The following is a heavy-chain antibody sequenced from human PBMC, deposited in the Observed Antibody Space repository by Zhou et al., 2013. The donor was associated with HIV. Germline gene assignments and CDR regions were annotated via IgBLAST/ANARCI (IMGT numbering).Heavy chain of an antibody. Sequence: QVQLVQSGAEVKKPGSSVKVSCTTSGGMFVTYAISWVRQAPGQGLEWMGAIMPIFGSTDYAQKFQGRLTITTDASTGTCYMELSSLRSEDTAVYYCARVGEQQLVLVDAFDIWGRGTMVTVSS. D-gene: IGHD6-13*01. CDR2: IMPIFGST. J-gene: IGHJ3*02. V-gene: IGHV1-69*05. CDR1: GGMFVTYA. CDR3: ARVGEQQLVLVDAFDI.